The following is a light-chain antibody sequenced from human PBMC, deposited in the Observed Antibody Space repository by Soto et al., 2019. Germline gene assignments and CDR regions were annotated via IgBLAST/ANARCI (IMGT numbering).Light chain of an antibody. V-gene: IGKV1-5*03. CDR3: QQYISYPLT. J-gene: IGKJ4*01. CDR2: KAS. Sequence: DIQMTQSPSTLSASVGDRVTITCRASQSISIWLAWYQQKPGKAPNLLISKASSLRSGVPSRFSGSASGTEFTLNISSLQPDDFATYYCQQYISYPLTFGGGTKVDIK. CDR1: QSISIW.